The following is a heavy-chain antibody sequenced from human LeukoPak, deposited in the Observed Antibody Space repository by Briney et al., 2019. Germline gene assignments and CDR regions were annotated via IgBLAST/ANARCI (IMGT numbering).Heavy chain of an antibody. CDR3: AKVVYGSGSSTDY. V-gene: IGHV3-30*02. CDR2: IWYDGSNK. CDR1: GFTFSSYG. D-gene: IGHD3-10*01. Sequence: GGSLRLSCAASGFTFSSYGMHWVRQAPGKGLEWVAVIWYDGSNKYYADSVKGRFTISRDNSKNTLYLQMNSLRAEDTAVYYCAKVVYGSGSSTDYWGQGTLVTVSS. J-gene: IGHJ4*02.